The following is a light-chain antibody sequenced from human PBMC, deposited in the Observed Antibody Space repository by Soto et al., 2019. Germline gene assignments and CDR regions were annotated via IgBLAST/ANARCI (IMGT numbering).Light chain of an antibody. Sequence: DIQMTKSPSTLSGSLGDRVTITCRASQTISSWLAWYQQKPGKAPKLLIHAASTLQSGVPSRFSGSESGTEFTLTISILQPEDFATYSCQRLNTYPHTFGGGTKVDIK. CDR3: QRLNTYPHT. V-gene: IGKV1-9*01. J-gene: IGKJ4*02. CDR2: AAS. CDR1: QTISSW.